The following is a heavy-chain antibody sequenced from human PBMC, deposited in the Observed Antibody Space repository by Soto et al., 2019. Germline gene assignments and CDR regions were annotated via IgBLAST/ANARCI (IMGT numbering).Heavy chain of an antibody. D-gene: IGHD3-10*01. CDR3: VLCRGSGFNWFDP. V-gene: IGHV4-31*03. J-gene: IGHJ5*02. Sequence: TLCLTCTVSGGSISSGGYYWSWIRQHPGKGLEWIGYIYYSGSTYYNPSLKSRVTISVDTSKNQFSLKLSSVTAADTAVYYCVLCRGSGFNWFDPWGQGTLVTVSS. CDR2: IYYSGST. CDR1: GGSISSGGYY.